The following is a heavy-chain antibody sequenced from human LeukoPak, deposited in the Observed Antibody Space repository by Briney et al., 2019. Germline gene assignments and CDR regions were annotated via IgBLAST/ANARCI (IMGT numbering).Heavy chain of an antibody. CDR3: ASSGNYYPYLLDY. Sequence: GGSLRLSCAASEFIVSSNYMSWVRQAPGKGLEWVSVLCSGGSTYYADSVKGRFTISRDSSKNTLYLQMNSLRAEDTAVYYCASSGNYYPYLLDYWGQGTLVTVSS. J-gene: IGHJ4*02. CDR1: EFIVSSNY. CDR2: LCSGGST. D-gene: IGHD1-26*01. V-gene: IGHV3-53*01.